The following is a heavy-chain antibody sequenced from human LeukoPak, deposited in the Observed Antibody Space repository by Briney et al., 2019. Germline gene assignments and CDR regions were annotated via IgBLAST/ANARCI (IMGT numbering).Heavy chain of an antibody. CDR2: IYPGDSDT. D-gene: IGHD1-1*01. J-gene: IGHJ4*02. Sequence: GESLKISCKGSGYSFTSYWLAWVRPMPGKGLEWMGIIYPGDSDTKYSPSLQGQVTISADNSISTAYLQWSSLKASDTATYYCVRQPRVHTPDFWGQGTLVIVSS. CDR3: VRQPRVHTPDF. CDR1: GYSFTSYW. V-gene: IGHV5-51*01.